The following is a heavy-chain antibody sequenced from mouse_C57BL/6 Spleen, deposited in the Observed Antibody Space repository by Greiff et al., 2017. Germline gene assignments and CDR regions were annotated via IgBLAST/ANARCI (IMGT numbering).Heavy chain of an antibody. CDR3: ARGDYGSSYGGDYFDY. V-gene: IGHV1-78*01. J-gene: IGHJ2*01. CDR2: IYPRDGST. Sequence: VQLQQSDAELVKPGASVKISCKVSGYTFIDHTIHWMKQRPEQGLEWIGYIYPRDGSTKYNEKFKGKATLTADKSSSTAYMQLNSLTSEDSAVYFCARGDYGSSYGGDYFDYWGQGTTLTVSS. D-gene: IGHD1-1*01. CDR1: GYTFIDHT.